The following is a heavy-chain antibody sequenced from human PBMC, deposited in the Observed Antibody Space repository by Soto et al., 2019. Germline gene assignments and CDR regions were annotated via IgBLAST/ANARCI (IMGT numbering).Heavy chain of an antibody. J-gene: IGHJ4*02. V-gene: IGHV3-48*01. D-gene: IGHD1-26*01. Sequence: GGSLRLSCVASGFTFSSYGMNWVRQAPGKGLEWVSYIRSSSSPIYYADSVKGRFTISRDNAKNSLYLQMNSLRAEDTAVYYCARESGSIVFDYWGQGTLVTVSS. CDR1: GFTFSSYG. CDR2: IRSSSSPI. CDR3: ARESGSIVFDY.